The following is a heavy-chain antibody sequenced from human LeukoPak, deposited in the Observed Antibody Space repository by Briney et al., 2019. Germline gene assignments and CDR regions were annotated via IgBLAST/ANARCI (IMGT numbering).Heavy chain of an antibody. J-gene: IGHJ6*03. CDR1: GFTFSDYY. CDR2: ISSSGSTI. D-gene: IGHD3-10*01. CDR3: ARGRSYYYYYYYMDV. Sequence: PGGSLRLSCAASGFTFSDYYMSWIRQAPGKGLEWVSYISSSGSTIHYADFVKGRFTISRDNAKNSLYLQINSLRAEDTAVYYCARGRSYYYYYYYMDVWGKGTTVTISS. V-gene: IGHV3-11*01.